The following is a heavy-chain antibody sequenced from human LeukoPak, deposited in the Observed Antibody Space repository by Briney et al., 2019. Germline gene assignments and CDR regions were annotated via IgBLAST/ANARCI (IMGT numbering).Heavy chain of an antibody. V-gene: IGHV4-30-2*01. J-gene: IGHJ6*03. CDR1: NGSINNGGYY. CDR3: ARSAPSLFYFYYMDV. D-gene: IGHD3-10*01. Sequence: SETLSFTCSVSNGSINNGGYYWSWVRQPPGKGLEWIGYIYHSGSTYYSPSLKSRVTISLDRSENKFSLNLTSVTAADTALYYCARSAPSLFYFYYMDVWGKGTTVTVSS. CDR2: IYHSGST.